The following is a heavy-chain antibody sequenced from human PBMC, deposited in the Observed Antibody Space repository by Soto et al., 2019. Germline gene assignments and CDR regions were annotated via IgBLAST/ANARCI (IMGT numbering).Heavy chain of an antibody. CDR2: INHSGST. CDR1: GGSFSGYY. V-gene: IGHV4-34*01. CDR3: ANGYYYYYMDV. Sequence: PSETLSLTCAVYGGSFSGYYWSWIRQPPGKGLGWIGEINHSGSTNYNPSLKSRVTISVDTSKNQFSLKLSSVTAADTAVYYCANGYYYYYMDVWGKGTTVTVSS. J-gene: IGHJ6*03.